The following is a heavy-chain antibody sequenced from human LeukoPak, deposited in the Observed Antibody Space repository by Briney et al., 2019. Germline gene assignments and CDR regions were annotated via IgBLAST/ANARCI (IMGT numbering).Heavy chain of an antibody. J-gene: IGHJ4*02. CDR3: ARDLYSGSYYDY. CDR2: ISSSSSYI. Sequence: KSGGSLRLSCAASGFTFSSYSMNWVRQAPGKGLEWVSSISSSSSYIYYADSVKGRFTISRDNAKNSLYLQMNSLRAEDTAVYYCARDLYSGSYYDYWGQGTLVTVSS. V-gene: IGHV3-21*01. D-gene: IGHD1-26*01. CDR1: GFTFSSYS.